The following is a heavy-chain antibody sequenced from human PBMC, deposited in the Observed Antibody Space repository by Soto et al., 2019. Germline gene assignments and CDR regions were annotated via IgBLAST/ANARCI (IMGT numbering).Heavy chain of an antibody. CDR2: IYSDGKT. Sequence: EVQLVETGGGLIQPGGSLRLSCAASGITVSTNYMSWVRQAPGKGLEWVSVIYSDGKTFYADSVKGRFTISRDNSQNTVSLKMNSLRAEDTGVYYCGRDGGGGYYDSSGYMAVWGQGTLVTVSS. CDR1: GITVSTNY. D-gene: IGHD3-22*01. CDR3: GRDGGGGYYDSSGYMAV. J-gene: IGHJ4*02. V-gene: IGHV3-53*02.